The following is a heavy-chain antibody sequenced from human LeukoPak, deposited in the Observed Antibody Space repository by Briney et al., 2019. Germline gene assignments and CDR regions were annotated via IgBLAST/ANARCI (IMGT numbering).Heavy chain of an antibody. Sequence: PGGSLRLSCAASGFTFSRYTVNWVRQAPGKGLEWVSYISSSSSDINYADSVKGRFTISRDNAKNSLYPQTNSLRDEDTAVYYCAREGYGSHAFDIWGQGTMVTVSS. CDR2: ISSSSSDI. V-gene: IGHV3-48*02. D-gene: IGHD3-10*01. CDR1: GFTFSRYT. CDR3: AREGYGSHAFDI. J-gene: IGHJ3*02.